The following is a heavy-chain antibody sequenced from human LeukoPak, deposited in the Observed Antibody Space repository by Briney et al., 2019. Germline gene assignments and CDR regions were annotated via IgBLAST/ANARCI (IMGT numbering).Heavy chain of an antibody. CDR2: IYPNSGGT. V-gene: IGHV1-2*02. D-gene: IGHD4-17*01. J-gene: IGHJ5*02. Sequence: ASVKVSCKATGYTFTGYYMHWVRQAPGQGLEWVGWIYPNSGGTNYAQKSQGRVTMTRDTSISTAYMELSRLRSDDTAVYYCARTKRGYDYGDYRFDPWGQGTLVTVSS. CDR3: ARTKRGYDYGDYRFDP. CDR1: GYTFTGYY.